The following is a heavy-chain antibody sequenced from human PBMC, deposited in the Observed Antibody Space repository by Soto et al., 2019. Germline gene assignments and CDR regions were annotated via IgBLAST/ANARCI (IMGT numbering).Heavy chain of an antibody. CDR1: GGSFSGYY. D-gene: IGHD7-27*01. Sequence: SETLSLTCAVYGGSFSGYYWIWIRQPPGKGLEWIGEINHSGSTNYNPSLKSRVTISVDTSKNQLSLKLSSVTAADTAVYYCARGWGRIFDYWGQGTLVTVSS. CDR2: INHSGST. V-gene: IGHV4-34*01. CDR3: ARGWGRIFDY. J-gene: IGHJ4*02.